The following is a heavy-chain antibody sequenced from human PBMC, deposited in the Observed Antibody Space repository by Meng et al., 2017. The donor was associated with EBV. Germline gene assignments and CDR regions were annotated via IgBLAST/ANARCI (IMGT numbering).Heavy chain of an antibody. CDR3: ARERPGGMATTPYFDY. Sequence: QVQLGASGADVTKPGSSVKVSCKASGGTFSSYAISWVRQAPGQGLEWMGGIIPILGIANYAQKFQGRVTITADKSTSTAYMELSSLRSEDTAVYYCARERPGGMATTPYFDYWGQGTLVTVSS. CDR1: GGTFSSYA. CDR2: IIPILGIA. V-gene: IGHV1-69*10. D-gene: IGHD5-24*01. J-gene: IGHJ4*02.